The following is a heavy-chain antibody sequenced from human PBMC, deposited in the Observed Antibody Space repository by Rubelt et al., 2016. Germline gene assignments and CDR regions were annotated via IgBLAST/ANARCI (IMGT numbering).Heavy chain of an antibody. CDR2: IYYSGST. V-gene: IGHV4-59*01. CDR3: VRANYFDY. Sequence: GPGLVKPSETLSLTCTVSGGSISSYYWSWIRQPPGKGLEWIGYIYYSGSTNYSPSLKSRVTISGDTSKNRFSLKLTSVTAADTVVDYCVRANYFDYWGQGTLVTVSS. CDR1: GGSISSYY. J-gene: IGHJ4*02.